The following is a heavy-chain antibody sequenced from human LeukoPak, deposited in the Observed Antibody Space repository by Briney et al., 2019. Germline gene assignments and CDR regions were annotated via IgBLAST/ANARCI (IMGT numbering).Heavy chain of an antibody. D-gene: IGHD3-10*01. CDR2: IYYIGST. J-gene: IGHJ4*02. CDR3: ARYYASGTYYADY. CDR1: GGSISSSSYY. Sequence: SETLSLTCTVSGGSISSSSYYWGWIRQPPGKGLEWIGSIYYIGSTYCNPSLKSRVTMSVDTSKNQFSLKLSSVTAADTAVYYCARYYASGTYYADYWGQGTLVAVSS. V-gene: IGHV4-39*07.